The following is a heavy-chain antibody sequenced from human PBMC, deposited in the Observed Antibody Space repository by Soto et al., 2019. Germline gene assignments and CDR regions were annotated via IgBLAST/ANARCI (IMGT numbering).Heavy chain of an antibody. CDR1: GGSVSTNTYD. D-gene: IGHD4-17*01. J-gene: IGHJ2*01. V-gene: IGHV4-39*01. Sequence: QRQLQESGPGLVRPSETLSLTCTVSGGSVSTNTYDWGWIRQPPGKGLEWIGSLSYSGNTYYKPSLKSRVTISVDKSKNQFSLNLRSVTAVDTALYYCAGSQGLRWPDYYFDLWGRGTLVTVSS. CDR2: LSYSGNT. CDR3: AGSQGLRWPDYYFDL.